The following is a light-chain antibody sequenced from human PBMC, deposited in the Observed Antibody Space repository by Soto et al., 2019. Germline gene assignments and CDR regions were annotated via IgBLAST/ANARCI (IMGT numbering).Light chain of an antibody. V-gene: IGLV1-40*01. J-gene: IGLJ7*01. CDR2: GNT. Sequence: QSVLTQPPSVSGAPGQRVTLSFTGSSSNFGARYDVHWYQHIPGKAPKLIIFGNTNRPSGVPDRFSGSRSGTSASLVIAGLQPEDEAHYYCQSYDTRLGAELFGGGTQLTVL. CDR1: SSNFGARYD. CDR3: QSYDTRLGAEL.